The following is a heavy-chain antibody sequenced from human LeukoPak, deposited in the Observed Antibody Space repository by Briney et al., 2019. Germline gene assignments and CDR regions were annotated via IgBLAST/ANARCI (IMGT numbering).Heavy chain of an antibody. CDR1: GYTFTSYD. J-gene: IGHJ6*03. CDR3: ARDGSPGYYYYYYMDV. CDR2: MNPNSGNT. Sequence: GASVKVSCKASGYTFTSYDINWVRQATGQGLEWMGWMNPNSGNTGYAQKFQGRVTMTRNTSISTAYMELSSLRSEDTAVYYCARDGSPGYYYYYYMDVRGKGTTVTVSS. D-gene: IGHD2-2*03. V-gene: IGHV1-8*01.